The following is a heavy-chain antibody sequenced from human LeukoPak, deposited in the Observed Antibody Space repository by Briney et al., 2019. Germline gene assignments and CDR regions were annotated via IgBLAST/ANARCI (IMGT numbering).Heavy chain of an antibody. J-gene: IGHJ5*02. CDR3: ARYRGPQQLVQRWFDP. V-gene: IGHV4-61*03. CDR1: GDSVSNGNYY. CDR2: IYYTGNT. D-gene: IGHD6-13*01. Sequence: SETLSLTCTVSGDSVSNGNYYWSWLRQPPGKALEWIGYIYYTGNTYYNPSLEGRVTISVDTSKNHFSVKLSSVTAADTAVYYCARYRGPQQLVQRWFDPWGQGTLVTVSS.